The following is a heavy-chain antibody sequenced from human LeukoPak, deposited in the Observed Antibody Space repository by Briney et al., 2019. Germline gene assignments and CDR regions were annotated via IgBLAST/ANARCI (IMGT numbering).Heavy chain of an antibody. V-gene: IGHV3-23*01. CDR3: AKDALALGYCSGGSCYLTDY. CDR2: ISGSGGST. Sequence: GGSLRLSCAASGFTFSSYAMSWVRQAPGKGLEWVSAISGSGGSTYYADSVKGRFTISRDNSKNTLYLQMNSLRAEDTAVYYCAKDALALGYCSGGSCYLTDYWGQGTLVTVSS. CDR1: GFTFSSYA. J-gene: IGHJ4*02. D-gene: IGHD2-15*01.